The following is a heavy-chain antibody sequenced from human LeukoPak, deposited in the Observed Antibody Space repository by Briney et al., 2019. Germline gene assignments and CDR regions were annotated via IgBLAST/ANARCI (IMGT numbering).Heavy chain of an antibody. CDR2: IIPIFGTA. Sequence: ASVKVSCKASGGTFSSYAISWVRQAPGQGLEWMGGIIPIFGTASYAQKFQGRVTITTDESTSTAYMELSSLRSEDTAVYYCARLEMAFGGEYWFDPWGQGTLVTVSS. V-gene: IGHV1-69*05. CDR3: ARLEMAFGGEYWFDP. D-gene: IGHD5-24*01. CDR1: GGTFSSYA. J-gene: IGHJ5*02.